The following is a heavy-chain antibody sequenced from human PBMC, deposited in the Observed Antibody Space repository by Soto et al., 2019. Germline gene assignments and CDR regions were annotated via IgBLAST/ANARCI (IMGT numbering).Heavy chain of an antibody. Sequence: GASVKVSCKASGGTFSSYAINWVRQAPGQGLEWMGGIIPIFGTANYAQKFQGRVTITADESTSTAYMERSSLRSEDTAVYYCARRNDYGDARANYYYYGMVFWGQGTTVTSP. CDR3: ARRNDYGDARANYYYYGMVF. J-gene: IGHJ6*02. V-gene: IGHV1-69*13. CDR1: GGTFSSYA. CDR2: IIPIFGTA. D-gene: IGHD4-17*01.